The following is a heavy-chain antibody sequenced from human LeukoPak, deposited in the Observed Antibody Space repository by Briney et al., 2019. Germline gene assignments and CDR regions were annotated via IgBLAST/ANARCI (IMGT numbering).Heavy chain of an antibody. CDR2: ISAYNGNT. CDR1: GYTFTSYG. D-gene: IGHD3-3*01. Sequence: ASVKVSCKASGYTFTSYGISWVRQAPGQGLEWMGWISAYNGNTNYAQKLQGRVTMTTDTSTSTAYMELRSLRSDDTAVYYCARDVFGSGYSDRAYYYYMDVWGKGTTVTVSS. J-gene: IGHJ6*03. V-gene: IGHV1-18*01. CDR3: ARDVFGSGYSDRAYYYYMDV.